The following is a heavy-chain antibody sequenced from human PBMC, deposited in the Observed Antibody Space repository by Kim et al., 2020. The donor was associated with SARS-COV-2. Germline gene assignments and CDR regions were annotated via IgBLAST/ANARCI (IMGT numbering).Heavy chain of an antibody. D-gene: IGHD3-10*01. J-gene: IGHJ4*02. CDR2: IWYDGSNK. CDR1: GFTFSSYG. CDR3: ARYYGSGITLDY. Sequence: GGSLRLSCAASGFTFSSYGMHWVRQAPGKGLEWVAVIWYDGSNKYYADSVKGRFTISRDNSKNTLYLQMNSLRAEDTAVYYCARYYGSGITLDYWGQGTLVTVSS. V-gene: IGHV3-33*01.